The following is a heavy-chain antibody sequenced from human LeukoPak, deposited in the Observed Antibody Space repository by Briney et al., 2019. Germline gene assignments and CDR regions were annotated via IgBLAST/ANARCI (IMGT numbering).Heavy chain of an antibody. Sequence: GASVKVSCKASGYTFTSYYMHWVRQAPGQGLEWMGIINPSGGSTSYAQKFQGRVTMTRDTSTSTVYMELSSLRSEDTAVYYCAREYSSGWYPRIYYYYGMDVWGQGTTVTVSS. D-gene: IGHD6-19*01. CDR3: AREYSSGWYPRIYYYYGMDV. V-gene: IGHV1-46*01. CDR2: INPSGGST. J-gene: IGHJ6*02. CDR1: GYTFTSYY.